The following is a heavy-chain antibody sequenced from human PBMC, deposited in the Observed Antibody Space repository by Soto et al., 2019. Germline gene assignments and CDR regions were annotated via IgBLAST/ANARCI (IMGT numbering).Heavy chain of an antibody. J-gene: IGHJ6*02. CDR1: GFTFSDYY. Sequence: QVQLVESGGGLVKPGGSLRLSCAASGFTFSDYYMSWIRQAPGKGLEWVSYISSSGSTIYYADSVKGRFTISRDNAKNSLYLQMNSLRAEDTAVYYCARGYCSSTSCPYYYYYYGMDVWGQGTTVTVSS. V-gene: IGHV3-11*04. CDR3: ARGYCSSTSCPYYYYYYGMDV. D-gene: IGHD2-2*01. CDR2: ISSSGSTI.